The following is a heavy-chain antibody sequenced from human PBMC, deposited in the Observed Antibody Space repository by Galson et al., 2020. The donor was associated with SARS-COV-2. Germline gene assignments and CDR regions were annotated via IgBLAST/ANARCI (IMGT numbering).Heavy chain of an antibody. D-gene: IGHD3-22*01. CDR2: IKQDGSEK. J-gene: IGHJ4*02. Sequence: TGGSLRLSCAASGFTFSSYWMSWVRQAPGKGLEWVANIKQDGSEKYYVDSVKGRFSISRDNAKNSLYLQRNSLRAEDTAVYYCARAPATYYYDSSGYYFPRRNDYWGQGTLVTVSS. CDR1: GFTFSSYW. V-gene: IGHV3-7*05. CDR3: ARAPATYYYDSSGYYFPRRNDY.